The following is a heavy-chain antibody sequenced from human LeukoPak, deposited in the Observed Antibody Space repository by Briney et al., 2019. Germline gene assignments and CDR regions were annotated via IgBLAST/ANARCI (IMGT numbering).Heavy chain of an antibody. CDR2: IYPGDFDT. CDR3: ATLGYYYDSSGYFGINRNWFDP. V-gene: IGHV5-51*01. Sequence: GESLKISCKGSGYSFTSYWIGWVRQMPGKVLEWMGIIYPGDFDTRYNPSFQGQVTISADKSISTAYLQWSSLKASDTAMYYCATLGYYYDSSGYFGINRNWFDPWGQGTLVTVSS. D-gene: IGHD3-22*01. CDR1: GYSFTSYW. J-gene: IGHJ5*02.